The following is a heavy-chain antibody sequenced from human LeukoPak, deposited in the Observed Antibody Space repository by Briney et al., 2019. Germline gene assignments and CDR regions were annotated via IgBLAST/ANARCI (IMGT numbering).Heavy chain of an antibody. V-gene: IGHV1-18*01. J-gene: IGHJ4*02. Sequence: ASVKVSCKASGYTFTSNGISWVRQAPGQGLEWMGWISAYNGNTNYAQKFQGRVTMTTDTSASTAYMELRSLRSDDTAVYYCATHRGPTTVTPIDYWGQGTLVTVSS. CDR1: GYTFTSNG. CDR2: ISAYNGNT. D-gene: IGHD4-17*01. CDR3: ATHRGPTTVTPIDY.